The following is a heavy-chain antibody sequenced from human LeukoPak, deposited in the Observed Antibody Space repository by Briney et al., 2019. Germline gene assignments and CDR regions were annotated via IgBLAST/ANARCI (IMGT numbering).Heavy chain of an antibody. J-gene: IGHJ5*02. D-gene: IGHD6-6*01. CDR2: IYHSGST. CDR3: ARGEQLPRWFDP. CDR1: GYSISSGYY. V-gene: IGHV4-38-2*02. Sequence: PSETLSLTCTVSGYSISSGYYWGWIRQPPGKGLEWIGSIYHSGSTYYNPSLKSRVTISVDTSKNQFSLKLSSVTAADTAVYYCARGEQLPRWFDPWGQGTLVTVSS.